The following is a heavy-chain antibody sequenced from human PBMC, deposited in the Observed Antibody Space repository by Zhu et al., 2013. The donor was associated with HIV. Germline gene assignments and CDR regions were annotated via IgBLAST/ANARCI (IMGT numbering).Heavy chain of an antibody. CDR1: NYTFSTYG. V-gene: IGHV1-8*03. Sequence: QVQLVQSGPEVKKPGASVKVSCKTSNYTFSTYGINWVRQAPGQGLEWMGWVNPTTGNAGYAQKFQGRVTITRNTSTSTVYMELSSLRSDDTAVYYCARMDKGSCTATTCPDWFDPWGQGTLVTVSS. D-gene: IGHD2-8*02. CDR2: VNPTTGNA. CDR3: ARMDKGSCTATTCPDWFDP. J-gene: IGHJ5*02.